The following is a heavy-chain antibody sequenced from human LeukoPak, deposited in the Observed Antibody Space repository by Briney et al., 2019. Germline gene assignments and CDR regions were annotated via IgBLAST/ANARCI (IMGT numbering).Heavy chain of an antibody. Sequence: GGSLRLSCAASGFTFSSYGMYWVRQAPGKGLEWVAFIRYDGSNKYYADSVKGRFTVSRDNSENTLYLQMNSLRADDTAVYYCARYYDILTGYRGYFDYWGQGTLVTVSS. CDR3: ARYYDILTGYRGYFDY. J-gene: IGHJ4*02. CDR2: IRYDGSNK. D-gene: IGHD3-9*01. CDR1: GFTFSSYG. V-gene: IGHV3-30*02.